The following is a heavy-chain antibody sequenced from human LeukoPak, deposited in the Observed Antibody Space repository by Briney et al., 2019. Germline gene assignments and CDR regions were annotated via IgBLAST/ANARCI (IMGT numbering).Heavy chain of an antibody. CDR1: GGSFSGYY. CDR3: ARLGYSYVGARYYYYYMDV. D-gene: IGHD5-18*01. V-gene: IGHV4-34*01. J-gene: IGHJ6*03. CDR2: INHSGST. Sequence: SETLSLTCAVYGGSFSGYYWSWIRQPPGKGLEWIGEINHSGSTNYNPSLKSRVTISVDTSKNQFSLKLSSVTAADTAVYYCARLGYSYVGARYYYYYMDVWGKGTTVTISS.